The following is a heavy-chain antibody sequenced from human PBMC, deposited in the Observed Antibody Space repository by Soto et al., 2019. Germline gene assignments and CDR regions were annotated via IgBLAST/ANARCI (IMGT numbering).Heavy chain of an antibody. Sequence: PGGSLRLSCAASGFTFSSYGMHWVRQAPGKGLEWVAVISYDGSNKYYADSVKGRFTISRDNSKNTLYLQMNSLRAEDTAVYYCAKDFYSSGWAHPIDYWGQGXLVTVSS. D-gene: IGHD6-19*01. CDR1: GFTFSSYG. CDR3: AKDFYSSGWAHPIDY. V-gene: IGHV3-30*18. CDR2: ISYDGSNK. J-gene: IGHJ4*02.